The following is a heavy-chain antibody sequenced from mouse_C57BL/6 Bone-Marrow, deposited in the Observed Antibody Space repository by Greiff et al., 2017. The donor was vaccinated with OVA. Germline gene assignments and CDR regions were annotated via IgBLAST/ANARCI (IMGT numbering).Heavy chain of an antibody. CDR2: INPSTGGT. D-gene: IGHD1-1*01. Sequence: EVQLQQSGPELVKPGASVKISCKASGYSFTGYYMNWVKQSPEKSLEWIGEINPSTGGTTYNQKFKAKATLTVDKSSSTAYMQLKSLTSEDSAVYYCARGLLRYPGFDYWGQGTTLTVSS. J-gene: IGHJ2*01. CDR3: ARGLLRYPGFDY. CDR1: GYSFTGYY. V-gene: IGHV1-42*01.